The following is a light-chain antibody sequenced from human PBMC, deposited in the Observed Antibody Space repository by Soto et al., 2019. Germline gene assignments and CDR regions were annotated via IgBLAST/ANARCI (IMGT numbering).Light chain of an antibody. J-gene: IGKJ1*01. CDR3: QQYGRSGT. V-gene: IGKV3-20*01. CDR1: QSVSNNY. Sequence: EIVSTHSPGGLSPSTGERGTLSCRASQSVSNNYLAWYQQKPGQAPRLLIYGASNRATGIPDRFSGSGSGTDFTLTISRLEPEDFAVYYCQQYGRSGTFGQGSNVDI. CDR2: GAS.